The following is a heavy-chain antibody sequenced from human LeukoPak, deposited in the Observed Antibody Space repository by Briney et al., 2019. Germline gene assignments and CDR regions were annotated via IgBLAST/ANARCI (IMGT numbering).Heavy chain of an antibody. J-gene: IGHJ6*03. V-gene: IGHV1-18*01. CDR2: ITPHNHNA. CDR3: ARFSISYDLHYYYYMDV. Sequence: GASVKVSCKASGYTFKKYGINWVRQAPGQGLEWLGWITPHNHNAIYAQKLQGRVTMTTDTSTSTAYMDLRSLGSDDTAVYYCARFSISYDLHYYYYMDVWGKGTTVTVSS. CDR1: GYTFKKYG. D-gene: IGHD3-3*01.